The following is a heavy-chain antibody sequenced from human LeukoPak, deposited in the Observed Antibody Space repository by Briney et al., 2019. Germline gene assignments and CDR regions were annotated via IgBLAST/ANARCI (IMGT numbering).Heavy chain of an antibody. Sequence: GGSLRLSCAASGFTFSSYGMHWVRQAPGKGLEWVAVIWYDGSITYYADSVKGRFSISRDNSQNTLSLQMNSLRAEDTALYYCARDGSSGYYYGMDVWSQGTTVTVSS. CDR2: IWYDGSIT. V-gene: IGHV3-33*01. CDR3: ARDGSSGYYYGMDV. D-gene: IGHD3-22*01. J-gene: IGHJ6*02. CDR1: GFTFSSYG.